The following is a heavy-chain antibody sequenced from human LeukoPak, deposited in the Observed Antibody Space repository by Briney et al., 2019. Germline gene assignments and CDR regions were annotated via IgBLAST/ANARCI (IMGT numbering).Heavy chain of an antibody. CDR1: GFTFSSYS. J-gene: IGHJ4*02. CDR2: ISSSSSYI. Sequence: GGSLRLSCAASGFTFSSYSMNWVRQAPGKGPEWVSSISSSSSYIYYADSVKGRFTISRDNAKNSLYLQMNSLRAEDTAVYYCARALGAVAGPVVYWGQGTLVTVSS. V-gene: IGHV3-21*01. CDR3: ARALGAVAGPVVY. D-gene: IGHD6-19*01.